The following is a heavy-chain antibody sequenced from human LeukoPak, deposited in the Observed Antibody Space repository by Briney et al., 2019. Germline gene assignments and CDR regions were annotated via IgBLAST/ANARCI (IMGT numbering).Heavy chain of an antibody. Sequence: SETLSLTCTVSGGSISSYYWSWIRQPPGKGLEWIGYIYYSGSTNYNPSLKSRVTISVDTSKNQFSLKLSSVTAADTAVYYCARRGSGWYSAYMDVWGKGTTVTVSS. J-gene: IGHJ6*03. D-gene: IGHD6-19*01. CDR3: ARRGSGWYSAYMDV. CDR2: IYYSGST. CDR1: GGSISSYY. V-gene: IGHV4-59*08.